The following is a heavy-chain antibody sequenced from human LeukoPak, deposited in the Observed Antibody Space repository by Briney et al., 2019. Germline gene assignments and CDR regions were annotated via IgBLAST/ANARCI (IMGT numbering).Heavy chain of an antibody. Sequence: GGSLRLSCAASGFTFSDYYMSWIRQAPGKGLEWVSYISSSGSTIYYADSLKGRFTISRDNAKNSLHLQMNSLRAEDTAVYYCARVLREWLLFGWFDPWGQGTLVTVSS. D-gene: IGHD3-3*01. CDR3: ARVLREWLLFGWFDP. V-gene: IGHV3-11*01. J-gene: IGHJ5*02. CDR1: GFTFSDYY. CDR2: ISSSGSTI.